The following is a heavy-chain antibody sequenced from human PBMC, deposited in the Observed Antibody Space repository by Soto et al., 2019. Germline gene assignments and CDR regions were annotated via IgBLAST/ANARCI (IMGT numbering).Heavy chain of an antibody. CDR2: IIPIFGTA. CDR1: GGTFSSYA. CDR3: ASGRGIVVVITYAFDI. D-gene: IGHD3-22*01. J-gene: IGHJ3*02. Sequence: QVQLVQSGAEVKKPGSSVKVSCKASGGTFSSYAISWVRQAPGQGLEWMGGIIPIFGTANYAQKFQGRVTITEDEATRTAYMELSSLRSEDTAVDYCASGRGIVVVITYAFDIWGQGTMVTVSS. V-gene: IGHV1-69*19.